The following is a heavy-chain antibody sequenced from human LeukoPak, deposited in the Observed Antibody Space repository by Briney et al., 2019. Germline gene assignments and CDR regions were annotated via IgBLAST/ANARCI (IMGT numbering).Heavy chain of an antibody. CDR3: AKVPIFGVVRSYYYYGMDV. J-gene: IGHJ6*02. CDR2: ISGSGGSI. D-gene: IGHD3-3*01. CDR1: GFTFSSYA. Sequence: GGSLRLSCAASGFTFSSYAMSWVRQAPGKGLEWVSAISGSGGSIYYADSVKGRFTISRDNSKNTLYLQMNSLRAEDTAVYYCAKVPIFGVVRSYYYYGMDVWGQGTTVTVSS. V-gene: IGHV3-23*01.